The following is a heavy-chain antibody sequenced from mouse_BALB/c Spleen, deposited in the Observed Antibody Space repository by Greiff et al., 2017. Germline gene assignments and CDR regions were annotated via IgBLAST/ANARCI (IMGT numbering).Heavy chain of an antibody. CDR1: GYTFTSYT. J-gene: IGHJ2*01. Sequence: VQLQQSAAELARPGASVKMSCKASGYTFTSYTMHWVKQRPGQGLEWIGYINPSSGYTEYNQKFKDKTTLTADKSSSTAYMQLSSLTSEDSAVYYCARSRPYDYEDYWGQGTTLTVSS. CDR3: ARSRPYDYEDY. V-gene: IGHV1-4*02. D-gene: IGHD2-4*01. CDR2: INPSSGYT.